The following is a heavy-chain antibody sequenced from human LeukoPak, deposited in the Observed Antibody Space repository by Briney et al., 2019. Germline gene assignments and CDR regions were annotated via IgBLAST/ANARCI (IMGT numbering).Heavy chain of an antibody. V-gene: IGHV3-7*03. CDR3: ARDASSSPYFEYFQH. J-gene: IGHJ1*01. Sequence: GGSLRLSCAASGFTFSDFYMTWIRQAPGKGLEWVANIKQDGSEKYYVDSVKGRFTISRDNAKNSLYLQMNSLRAEDTAVYYCARDASSSPYFEYFQHWGQGTLVTVSS. CDR2: IKQDGSEK. CDR1: GFTFSDFY. D-gene: IGHD6-6*01.